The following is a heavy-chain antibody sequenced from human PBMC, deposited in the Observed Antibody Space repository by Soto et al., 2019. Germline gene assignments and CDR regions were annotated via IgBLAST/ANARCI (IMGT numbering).Heavy chain of an antibody. V-gene: IGHV3-15*01. Sequence: EVQLVESGGGSVKPGESRRLSCVGSGFTYNNAWKNCVRQAPGKGVEWVARIKSESEGGTTDYAALVKGRFIISRNYSKNTLYSQMNSLETEDTAVYFCTTGVLVQGGDYYYGMDVWGQGTTVTVSS. CDR3: TTGVLVQGGDYYYGMDV. J-gene: IGHJ6*02. CDR2: IKSESEGGTT. CDR1: GFTYNNAW. D-gene: IGHD6-13*01.